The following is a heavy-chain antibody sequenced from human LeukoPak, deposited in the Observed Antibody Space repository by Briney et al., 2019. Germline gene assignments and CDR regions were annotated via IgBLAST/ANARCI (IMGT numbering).Heavy chain of an antibody. J-gene: IGHJ6*03. CDR3: ATGAFYCSSTSCYNGPFRTPYYMDV. Sequence: ASVKVSCKVSGYTFTDYYMHWVQQAPGKGLEWMGLVDPEDGETIYAEKLQGRVTITADTSTDTAYMELSSLRSEDTAVYYCATGAFYCSSTSCYNGPFRTPYYMDVWGKGTTVTVSS. V-gene: IGHV1-69-2*01. CDR1: GYTFTDYY. D-gene: IGHD2-2*02. CDR2: VDPEDGET.